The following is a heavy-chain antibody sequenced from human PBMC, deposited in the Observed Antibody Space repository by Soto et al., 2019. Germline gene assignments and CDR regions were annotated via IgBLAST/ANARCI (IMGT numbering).Heavy chain of an antibody. CDR3: VRWDSGNPEN. Sequence: EVQLVESGGGLVQPGGPLSLSFVGSELTLGDHYIDWVRQAPGKGLEWVGRTKTKAQRYTTEYAASVKGRFTISRDDSENSVYLQMNSLKTEDTAVYYCVRWDSGNPENWGQGTLVTVSS. D-gene: IGHD1-26*01. CDR2: TKTKAQRYTT. CDR1: ELTLGDHY. V-gene: IGHV3-72*01. J-gene: IGHJ4*02.